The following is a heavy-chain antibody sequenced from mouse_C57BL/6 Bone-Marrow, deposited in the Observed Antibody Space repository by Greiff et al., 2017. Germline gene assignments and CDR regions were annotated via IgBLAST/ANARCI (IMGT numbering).Heavy chain of an antibody. CDR3: AREGYYWFAY. D-gene: IGHD2-3*01. CDR2: IYPGSGST. CDR1: GYTFTSYW. Sequence: QVQLKQSGAELVKPGASVKMSCKASGYTFTSYWITWVKQRPGQGLEWIGDIYPGSGSTNYNEKFKSKATLTVDTSSSTSYMQLSSLTSEDSAVYYCAREGYYWFAYWGQGTLLTVSA. J-gene: IGHJ3*01. V-gene: IGHV1-55*01.